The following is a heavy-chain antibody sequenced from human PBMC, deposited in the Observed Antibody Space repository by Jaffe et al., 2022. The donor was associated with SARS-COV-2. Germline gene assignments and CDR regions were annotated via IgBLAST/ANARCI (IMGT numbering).Heavy chain of an antibody. CDR1: GGSISSGDYY. D-gene: IGHD4-4*01. CDR2: IYYSGST. J-gene: IGHJ6*02. V-gene: IGHV4-30-4*01. Sequence: QVQLQESGPGLVKPSQTLSLTCTVSGGSISSGDYYWSWIRQPPGKGLEWIGYIYYSGSTYYNPSLKSRVTISVDTSKNQFSLKLSSVTAADTAVYYCARGFGRSSTTVTTNGGEYYYGMDVWGQGTTVTVSS. CDR3: ARGFGRSSTTVTTNGGEYYYGMDV.